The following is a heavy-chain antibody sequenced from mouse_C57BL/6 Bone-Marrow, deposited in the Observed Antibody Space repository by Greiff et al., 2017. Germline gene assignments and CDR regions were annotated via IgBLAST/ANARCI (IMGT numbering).Heavy chain of an antibody. V-gene: IGHV8-8*01. CDR2: IWWDDDK. J-gene: IGHJ2*01. Sequence: QVTLKECGPGILQPSQTLSLTCSFSGFSLSTFGMGVGWIRQPSGKGLEWLAHIWWDDDKYYKPALKSRLTISEDTSKNQVFLKIANVDTADTATYYCARGTYYYDSSRFDYWGQGTTLTVSS. CDR3: ARGTYYYDSSRFDY. D-gene: IGHD1-1*01. CDR1: GFSLSTFGMG.